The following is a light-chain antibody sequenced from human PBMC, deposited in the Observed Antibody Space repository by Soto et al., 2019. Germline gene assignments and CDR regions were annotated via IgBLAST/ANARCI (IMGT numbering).Light chain of an antibody. CDR1: QGINSF. Sequence: AIQLTQSPSSLSASVGDRVTITCRASQGINSFLAWYQQKPGKAPKVLIYDASSLQSGVPSRFSGSGSGTEFTLTISSLQPEDFAIYYCQQYNSYSPWTFGQGTKVDIK. CDR2: DAS. CDR3: QQYNSYSPWT. V-gene: IGKV1-13*02. J-gene: IGKJ1*01.